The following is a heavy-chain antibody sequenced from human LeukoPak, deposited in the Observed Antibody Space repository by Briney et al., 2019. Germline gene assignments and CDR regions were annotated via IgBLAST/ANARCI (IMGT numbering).Heavy chain of an antibody. Sequence: GGSLRLSCAASGFTFSDYNMGWMRQAPGKGLEGVSYTRTSDNNMFYADSVKGRFTISRDNAKYSVYLQTNSLRAEDTAVYYCARRIAGDGSHAFDIWGQGTMVTVSS. J-gene: IGHJ3*02. V-gene: IGHV3-11*01. CDR2: TRTSDNNM. D-gene: IGHD6-19*01. CDR1: GFTFSDYN. CDR3: ARRIAGDGSHAFDI.